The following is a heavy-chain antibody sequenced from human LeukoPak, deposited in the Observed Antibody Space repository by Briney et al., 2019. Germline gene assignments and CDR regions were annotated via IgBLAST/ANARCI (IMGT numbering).Heavy chain of an antibody. J-gene: IGHJ1*01. CDR1: GFTFRSHA. Sequence: PGGSLRLSCAASGFTFRSHAMSWVRQAPGKGLDYVATITGSGSSTYYAKSVKGRFTVSRDNSENTVYLQMNSLRGDDTAIYYCAKDGQTGEWELEHWGQGTLVTVSS. CDR2: ITGSGSST. D-gene: IGHD7-27*01. V-gene: IGHV3-23*01. CDR3: AKDGQTGEWELEH.